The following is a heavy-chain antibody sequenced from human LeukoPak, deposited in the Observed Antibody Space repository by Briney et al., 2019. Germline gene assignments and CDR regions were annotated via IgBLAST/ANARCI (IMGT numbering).Heavy chain of an antibody. D-gene: IGHD1-26*01. V-gene: IGHV4-4*07. CDR1: GGSISSYY. J-gene: IGHJ4*02. CDR3: AADYRGSTSFDY. CDR2: IYTSGST. Sequence: PSETLSLTCTVPGGSISSYYWSWIRQPPGKGLEWLGRIYTSGSTNYNPSLKSRVTMSVDTSKNQFSLKLSSVTAADTAVYYCAADYRGSTSFDYWGQGTLVTVSS.